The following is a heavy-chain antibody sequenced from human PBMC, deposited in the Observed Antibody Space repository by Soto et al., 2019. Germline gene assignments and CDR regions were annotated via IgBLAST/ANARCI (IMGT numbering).Heavy chain of an antibody. CDR2: IWYDGSNK. J-gene: IGHJ6*02. V-gene: IGHV3-33*01. D-gene: IGHD3-3*01. CDR3: AIDLDPRYYDFWSGYPRAYYGMDV. CDR1: GFTFSSYG. Sequence: GGSLRLSCAASGFTFSSYGMHWVRQAPGKGLEWVAVIWYDGSNKYYADSVKGRFTISKDNSKNTLYMQMNSLRAEDTAVYYCAIDLDPRYYDFWSGYPRAYYGMDVWGQGTTVTVSS.